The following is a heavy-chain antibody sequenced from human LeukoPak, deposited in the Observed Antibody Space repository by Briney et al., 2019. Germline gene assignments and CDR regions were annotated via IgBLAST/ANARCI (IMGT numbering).Heavy chain of an antibody. V-gene: IGHV4-59*01. Sequence: SETLSLTCTVSGGSISSYYWSWIRQPPGKGLGWIGYIYYTGSTDYNPSLKSRVTISLDTSKHQFSLRLTSVTAADTAVYYCARGAYDSGSYQYFFDYWGQGTLVTVSS. CDR2: IYYTGST. J-gene: IGHJ4*02. CDR1: GGSISSYY. CDR3: ARGAYDSGSYQYFFDY. D-gene: IGHD3-10*01.